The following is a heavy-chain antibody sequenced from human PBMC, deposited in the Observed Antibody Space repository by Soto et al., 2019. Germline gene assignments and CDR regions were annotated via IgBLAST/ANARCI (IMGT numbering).Heavy chain of an antibody. D-gene: IGHD4-4*01. CDR3: ARGGGDYSNFVWFDP. CDR1: GGTFSSYA. V-gene: IGHV1-69*01. J-gene: IGHJ5*02. CDR2: IIPIFGTA. Sequence: QVQLVQSGAEVKKPGSSVKVSCKASGGTFSSYAISWVRQAPGQGLEWMGGIIPIFGTANYAQKFQGRVTCTGGGSPSTAYKGVSSPRSGDTAGYSWARGGGDYSNFVWFDPWGQGTLVTVSS.